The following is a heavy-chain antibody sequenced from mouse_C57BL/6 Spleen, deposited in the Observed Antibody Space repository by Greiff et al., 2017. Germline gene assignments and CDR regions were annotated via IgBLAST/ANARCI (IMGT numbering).Heavy chain of an antibody. V-gene: IGHV1-69*01. Sequence: VKLMESGAELVMPGASVKLSCKASGYTFTSYWMHWVKQRPGQGLEWIGEIDPSDSYTNYNQKFKGKSTLTVDKSSSTAYMELSSLTSEDSAVYYCARQLRTYAMDYWGQGTSVTVSS. J-gene: IGHJ4*01. CDR2: IDPSDSYT. CDR3: ARQLRTYAMDY. D-gene: IGHD3-2*02. CDR1: GYTFTSYW.